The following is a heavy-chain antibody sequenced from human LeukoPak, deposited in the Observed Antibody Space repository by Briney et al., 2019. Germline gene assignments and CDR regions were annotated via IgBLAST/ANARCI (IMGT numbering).Heavy chain of an antibody. J-gene: IGHJ4*02. V-gene: IGHV3-23*01. Sequence: GGSLRLSCAASGFTFSSYGMSWVCQAPGKGLEWVSAISDSGSGTYYAASVKGRFTISRDNAKNMVYLQMNSLRAEDTAVYYCAKASRSVTPTFDYWGQGTLVTVSS. CDR2: ISDSGSGT. CDR1: GFTFSSYG. CDR3: AKASRSVTPTFDY. D-gene: IGHD4-17*01.